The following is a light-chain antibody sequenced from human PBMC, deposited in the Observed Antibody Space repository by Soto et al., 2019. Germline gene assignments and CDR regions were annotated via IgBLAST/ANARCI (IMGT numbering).Light chain of an antibody. Sequence: DIQMTQSPSSLSASVGDRVTITCRASQSISSYLNWYQQKPGKAPKLLIYAASSLQSGIPSRFSGSGSGTDFTLTISSLHPEDFATYYCQQRYSTPWTFGQGTKLEIK. J-gene: IGKJ1*01. V-gene: IGKV1-39*01. CDR3: QQRYSTPWT. CDR1: QSISSY. CDR2: AAS.